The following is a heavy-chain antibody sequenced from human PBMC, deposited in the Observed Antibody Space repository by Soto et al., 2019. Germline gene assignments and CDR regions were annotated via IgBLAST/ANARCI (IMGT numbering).Heavy chain of an antibody. Sequence: GESLKISCQGSGYSFAGYWIGWVRQMRGKDLEWMGIIYPGDSDTRYSPSFQGQVTISADKSLRTAYLQWTSLKASDTALYYCARTRSFTLGFYYDGMDVWGQGTTVTVSS. J-gene: IGHJ6*02. V-gene: IGHV5-51*01. CDR3: ARTRSFTLGFYYDGMDV. CDR2: IYPGDSDT. CDR1: GYSFAGYW. D-gene: IGHD6-6*01.